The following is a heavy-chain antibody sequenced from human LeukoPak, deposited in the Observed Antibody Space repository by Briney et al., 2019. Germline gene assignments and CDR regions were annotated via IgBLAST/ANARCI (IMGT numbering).Heavy chain of an antibody. J-gene: IGHJ5*02. CDR2: MNPNSGNT. D-gene: IGHD2-2*01. V-gene: IGHV1-8*03. Sequence: ASVKVSCKASGYTFTSYDINWVRQATGQGLEWVGWMNPNSGNTGYAQKFQGRVTITRNTSISTAYMELSSLRSEDTAVYYCARGAVPAAGDWFDPWGQGTLVTVSS. CDR1: GYTFTSYD. CDR3: ARGAVPAAGDWFDP.